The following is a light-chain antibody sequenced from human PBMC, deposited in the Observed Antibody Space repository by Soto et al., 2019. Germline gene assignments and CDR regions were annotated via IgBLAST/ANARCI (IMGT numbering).Light chain of an antibody. CDR3: QQTYNLPRT. J-gene: IGKJ1*01. CDR1: LTISDS. CDR2: GAS. Sequence: IQMTQSPSSLSASVGDRVTITCRASLTISDSLSWYQQKVGKPPTLLIYGASALQSGVPSRFSGSGSGTDFTLTISSMQREDFATYYCQQTYNLPRTFGQGTKVDIK. V-gene: IGKV1-39*01.